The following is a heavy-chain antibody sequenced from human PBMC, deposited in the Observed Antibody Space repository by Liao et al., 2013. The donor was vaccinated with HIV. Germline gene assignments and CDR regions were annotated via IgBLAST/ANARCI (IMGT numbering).Heavy chain of an antibody. J-gene: IGHJ4*02. CDR1: GGSISSSRYY. Sequence: QVQLQESGPGLMKASETLSLTCTVSGGSISSSRYYWGWIRQPPGKGLEWIGSVHYSWSTYYNPSLKSRVTISGDTSTNQFSLRLTSMTAADTAVYYCARGVGVGGRKYFDFWGRGTLVSVSS. V-gene: IGHV4-39*07. CDR2: VHYSWST. D-gene: IGHD1-26*01. CDR3: ARGVGVGGRKYFDF.